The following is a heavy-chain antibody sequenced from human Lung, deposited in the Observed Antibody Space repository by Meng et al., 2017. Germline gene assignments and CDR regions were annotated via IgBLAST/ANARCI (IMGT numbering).Heavy chain of an antibody. CDR2: INVDNGNT. D-gene: IGHD5-24*01. CDR3: ARVLITEMANFDY. J-gene: IGHJ4*02. CDR1: GYTFTNYA. V-gene: IGHV1-3*01. Sequence: QVQLVQAGADVRKPGASAKVSCKASGYTFTNYAMHWVRQAPGQGLEWMGWINVDNGNTRYSQKFQGRVSFTRDTSASTVYMELSSLRSEDTAVYYCARVLITEMANFDYWGQGTLVTVSS.